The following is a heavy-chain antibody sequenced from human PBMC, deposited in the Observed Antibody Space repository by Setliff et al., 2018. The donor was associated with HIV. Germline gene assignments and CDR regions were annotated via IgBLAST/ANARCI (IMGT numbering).Heavy chain of an antibody. V-gene: IGHV4-38-2*02. CDR3: ARLDTIMLYSDC. Sequence: PSETLSLTCTVSHYSINSEYYWGWFRQPPGKGLEYIGSIYQSGSTYCSPSPKSRVSMSIDTSEDQFSLRLKSLTASDTAVYYCARLDTIMLYSDCWGQGTLVTVSS. D-gene: IGHD3-16*01. J-gene: IGHJ4*02. CDR1: HYSINSEYY. CDR2: IYQSGST.